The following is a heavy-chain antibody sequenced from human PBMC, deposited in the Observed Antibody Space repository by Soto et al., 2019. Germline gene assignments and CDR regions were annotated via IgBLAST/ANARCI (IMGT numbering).Heavy chain of an antibody. V-gene: IGHV3-23*01. Sequence: PGVSLRLSCVASGFTFTTYAMRWVRRAPGKGLEWVSAISISGDRTYYADSVKGRFLISRDNSNNTVYLRVSSLRVEDTATYYCANADSSGWRNYLDHWGQGTPVTVSS. CDR1: GFTFTTYA. D-gene: IGHD6-19*01. J-gene: IGHJ4*02. CDR3: ANADSSGWRNYLDH. CDR2: ISISGDRT.